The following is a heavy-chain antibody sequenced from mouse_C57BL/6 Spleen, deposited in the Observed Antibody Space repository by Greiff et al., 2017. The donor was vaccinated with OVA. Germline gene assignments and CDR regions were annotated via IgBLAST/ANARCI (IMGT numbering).Heavy chain of an antibody. CDR3: ARSAYYGSSYYFDY. D-gene: IGHD1-1*01. Sequence: VQLQQSGPELVKPGASVKISCKASGYAFSSSWMNWVKQRPGKGLEWIGRIYPGDGDTNYNGKFKGKATLTADKSSSTAYMQLSSLTSVDSAVYFCARSAYYGSSYYFDYWGQGTTLTVSS. CDR1: GYAFSSSW. V-gene: IGHV1-82*01. J-gene: IGHJ2*01. CDR2: IYPGDGDT.